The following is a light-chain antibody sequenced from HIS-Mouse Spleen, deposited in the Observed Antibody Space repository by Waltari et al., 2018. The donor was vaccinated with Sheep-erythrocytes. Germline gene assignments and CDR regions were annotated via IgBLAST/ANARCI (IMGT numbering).Light chain of an antibody. CDR1: QSVSSY. CDR2: DAS. V-gene: IGKV3-11*01. Sequence: EIVLTQSPATLSLSPGERATLSCRASQSVSSYLAWYQQKPGPAPRLLIYDASNRATRIPARFSGSGSGTDFTLTNSSLEPEDFAVYYCQQRSNWLTFGGGTKVEIK. J-gene: IGKJ4*01. CDR3: QQRSNWLT.